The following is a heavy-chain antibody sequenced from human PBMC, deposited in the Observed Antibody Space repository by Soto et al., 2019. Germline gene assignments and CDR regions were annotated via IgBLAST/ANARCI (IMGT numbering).Heavy chain of an antibody. V-gene: IGHV4-4*07. CDR2: IYATGTT. J-gene: IGHJ5*02. CDR3: VRDGTKTLRDWFEP. D-gene: IGHD1-1*01. CDR1: GASISGFY. Sequence: TLSLTCTVSGASISGFYWSWIRKSAGKGLEWIGRIYATGTTDYNPSLKSRVMMSVDTSKKQFSLKLRSVTAADTAVYYCVRDGTKTLRDWFEPWAREFRSPSPQ.